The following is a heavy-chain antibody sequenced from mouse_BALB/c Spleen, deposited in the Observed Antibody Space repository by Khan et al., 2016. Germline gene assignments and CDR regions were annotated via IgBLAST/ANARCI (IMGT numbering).Heavy chain of an antibody. V-gene: IGHV3-2*02. J-gene: IGHJ2*01. Sequence: EVQLQESGPGLVKPSQSLSLTYTVTGYSITSEYAWNWIRQFPGNKLEWMGYISYSGVTSYNPSLKSRFSITRDTSKNQFFLQLNSVTTEDTATYYCARSLLLRRDFFDYWGQGTTLTVSS. D-gene: IGHD1-1*01. CDR1: GYSITSEYA. CDR2: ISYSGVT. CDR3: ARSLLLRRDFFDY.